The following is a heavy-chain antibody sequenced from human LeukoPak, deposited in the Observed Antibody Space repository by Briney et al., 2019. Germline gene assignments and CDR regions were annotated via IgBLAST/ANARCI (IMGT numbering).Heavy chain of an antibody. V-gene: IGHV4-34*01. CDR3: ARGPNGGYSYVPYYYYYGMDV. CDR2: INHSGST. Sequence: PSETLSLTCAVYGGSFSGYYWSWIRQPPGKGLEWIGEINHSGSTNYNPSLKSRVTISVDTSKNQFSLKLSSVTAADTAVYYCARGPNGGYSYVPYYYYYGMDVWGQGTTVTVSS. CDR1: GGSFSGYY. J-gene: IGHJ6*02. D-gene: IGHD5-18*01.